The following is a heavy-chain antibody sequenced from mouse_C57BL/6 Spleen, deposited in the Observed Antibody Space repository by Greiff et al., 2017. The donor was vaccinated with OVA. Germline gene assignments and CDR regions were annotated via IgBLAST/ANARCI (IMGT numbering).Heavy chain of an antibody. V-gene: IGHV1-82*01. J-gene: IGHJ2*01. CDR3: ARRGGTYYFDY. CDR1: GYAFSSSW. CDR2: IYPGDGDS. D-gene: IGHD4-1*01. Sequence: VQLQQSGPELVKPGASVKISCKASGYAFSSSWLNWVKPRPGTGLEWIGRIYPGDGDSTYTGKLKGKATLTADKSSSTAYMQLSSLTSEDSAVYFCARRGGTYYFDYWGQGTTLTVSS.